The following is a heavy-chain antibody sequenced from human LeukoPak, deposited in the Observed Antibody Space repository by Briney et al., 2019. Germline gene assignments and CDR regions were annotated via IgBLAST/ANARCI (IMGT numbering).Heavy chain of an antibody. D-gene: IGHD3-22*01. CDR3: ASNPDYDSSGSPVDY. CDR1: GGTFSSYA. Sequence: SVKVSCKASGGTFSSYAISWVRQAPGQGLEWMGGIIPIFGTANYAQKFQGRVTITTDESTSTAYMELSSLRSEDTAVYYCASNPDYDSSGSPVDYWGQGTLVTFSS. J-gene: IGHJ4*02. V-gene: IGHV1-69*05. CDR2: IIPIFGTA.